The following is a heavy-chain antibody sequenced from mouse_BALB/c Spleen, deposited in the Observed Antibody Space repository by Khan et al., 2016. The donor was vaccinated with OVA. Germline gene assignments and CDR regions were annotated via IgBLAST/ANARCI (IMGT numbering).Heavy chain of an antibody. D-gene: IGHD2-10*01. CDR2: MWGDGST. J-gene: IGHJ4*01. Sequence: VQLQQSGPGLVAPSQSLSITCTISGFSLTNYGVHWVRQPPGKGLEWLVLMWGDGSTTYNSALKSRLTISKDNSKSQVFLKVNSLQTDDTAMYFGARQPYYHYNVMDYWGQGTSVTVSS. CDR3: ARQPYYHYNVMDY. CDR1: GFSLTNYG. V-gene: IGHV2-6-1*01.